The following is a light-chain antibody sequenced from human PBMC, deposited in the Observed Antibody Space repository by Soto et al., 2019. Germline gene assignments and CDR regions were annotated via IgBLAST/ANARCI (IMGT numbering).Light chain of an antibody. J-gene: IGLJ2*01. CDR3: ATWDDSLDGPV. V-gene: IGLV1-44*01. Sequence: QSVLTQPPSASGAPGQRVTISCSGSSSNIGRNAVNWYRQLPGTAPRLLIYTNDLRPSGVPDRFSASRSGTSASLAISGLQSEDEANFYSATWDDSLDGPVFGGGTKLTVL. CDR1: SSNIGRNA. CDR2: TND.